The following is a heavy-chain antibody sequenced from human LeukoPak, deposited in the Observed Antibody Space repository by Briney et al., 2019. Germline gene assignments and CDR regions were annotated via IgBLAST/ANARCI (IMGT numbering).Heavy chain of an antibody. CDR1: GGSISSGDYY. V-gene: IGHV4-30-4*01. J-gene: IGHJ4*02. CDR2: ICYSGST. Sequence: SETLSLTCTVSGGSISSGDYYWSWIRQPPGKGLEWIGYICYSGSTYYNPSLKSRVTISVDTSKNQFSLKLSSVTAADTAVYYCASVVVAAMKDQGVGDYWGQGTLVTVSS. D-gene: IGHD2-15*01. CDR3: ASVVVAAMKDQGVGDY.